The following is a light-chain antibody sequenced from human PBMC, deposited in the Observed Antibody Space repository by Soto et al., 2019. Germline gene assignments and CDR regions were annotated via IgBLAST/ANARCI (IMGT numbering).Light chain of an antibody. V-gene: IGKV1-5*01. CDR3: QQYNSYSWT. CDR1: QSISYW. Sequence: DIQMTQSPSTLSATVGDRVTITCRASQSISYWLAWYQQKPGNAPKLLIYAASSLQSGVPSRFSGSGSGTEFTLTISSLQPDDFATYYCQQYNSYSWTFGQGTKVDI. CDR2: AAS. J-gene: IGKJ1*01.